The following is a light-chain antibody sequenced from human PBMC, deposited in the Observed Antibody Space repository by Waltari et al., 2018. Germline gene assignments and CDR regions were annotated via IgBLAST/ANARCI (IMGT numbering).Light chain of an antibody. CDR1: QSLVHSDGNTY. J-gene: IGKJ5*01. CDR3: MQGTHWPPIT. V-gene: IGKV2-30*02. CDR2: KVS. Sequence: DVVMTQSPLSLPVTLGQPASISCRSSQSLVHSDGNTYLNWFLQRPGQSPRRLIYKVSKRDAGVPDRLSGSGSGTDLTLKISRVEAEDVGIYYCMQGTHWPPITFGQGTRLEIK.